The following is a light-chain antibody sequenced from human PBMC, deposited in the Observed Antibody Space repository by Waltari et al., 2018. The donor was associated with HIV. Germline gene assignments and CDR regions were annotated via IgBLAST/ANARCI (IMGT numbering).Light chain of an antibody. CDR1: SSNTGANYD. CDR3: QSYDSSLSGWV. Sequence: HSVLTQPPSVSGAPGQRVTISCPGSSSNTGANYDVHWYQHLPGTAPKLLIYGNIYRPSGVPDRFSASKSVTSASLAITGLQADDEADYYCQSYDSSLSGWVFGGGTKLTV. J-gene: IGLJ3*02. V-gene: IGLV1-40*01. CDR2: GNI.